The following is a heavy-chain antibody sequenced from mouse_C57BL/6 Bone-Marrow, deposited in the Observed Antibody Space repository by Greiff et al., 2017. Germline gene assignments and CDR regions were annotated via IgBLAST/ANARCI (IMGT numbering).Heavy chain of an antibody. J-gene: IGHJ3*01. CDR3: VRQATTVVEGFAY. CDR2: IRSKSNNYAT. V-gene: IGHV10-1*01. D-gene: IGHD1-1*01. Sequence: EVHLVESGGGLVQPKGSLKLSCAASGFSFNTYAMNWVRQAPGKGLEWVARIRSKSNNYATYYADSVKDRFTISRDDSESMLYLQMNNLKTEDTAMYYCVRQATTVVEGFAYWGQGTLVTVSA. CDR1: GFSFNTYA.